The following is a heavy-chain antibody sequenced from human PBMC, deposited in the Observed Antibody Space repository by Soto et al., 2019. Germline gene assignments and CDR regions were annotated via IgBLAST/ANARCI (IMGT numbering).Heavy chain of an antibody. J-gene: IGHJ4*02. D-gene: IGHD1-1*01. Sequence: PSETLSLTCTVSGGSISSYYWSWIRQPPGKGLEWIGYIYYSGSTNCNPSLKSRVTISVDTSKNQFSLKLSSVTAADTAVYYCARHWNPIEPRTNFDYWGQGTLVTVSS. CDR1: GGSISSYY. V-gene: IGHV4-59*08. CDR3: ARHWNPIEPRTNFDY. CDR2: IYYSGST.